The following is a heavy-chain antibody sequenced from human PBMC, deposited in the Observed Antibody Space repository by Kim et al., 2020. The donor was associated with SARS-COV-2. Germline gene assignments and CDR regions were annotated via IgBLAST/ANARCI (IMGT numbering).Heavy chain of an antibody. V-gene: IGHV4-59*09. CDR3: ARGVRTIWYFDL. D-gene: IGHD4-4*01. Sequence: SNPTPKSRDTISVDTSKNQFSLKLSSVTAADTAVYYCARGVRTIWYFDLWGRGTLVTVSS. J-gene: IGHJ2*01.